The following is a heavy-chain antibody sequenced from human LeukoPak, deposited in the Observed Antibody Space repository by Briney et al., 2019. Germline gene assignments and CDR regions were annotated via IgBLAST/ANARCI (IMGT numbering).Heavy chain of an antibody. J-gene: IGHJ5*02. D-gene: IGHD6-6*01. CDR2: VYYIGTT. Sequence: ASETLSLTCTVSGGSVRSRDSYWSWIRQPPGKGLEWIGNVYYIGTTSYNSSLKSRVTISVDISKNHFSLEVTSVTAADTAVYFCARNTSSSPWFDPWGQGTLVTVSS. CDR1: GGSVRSRDSY. CDR3: ARNTSSSPWFDP. V-gene: IGHV4-61*03.